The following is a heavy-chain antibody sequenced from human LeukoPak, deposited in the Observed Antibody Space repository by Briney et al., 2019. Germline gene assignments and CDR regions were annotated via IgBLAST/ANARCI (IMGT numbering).Heavy chain of an antibody. V-gene: IGHV4-39*07. CDR2: IYDSGST. CDR1: GGSISSSSYY. D-gene: IGHD3-3*01. J-gene: IGHJ6*03. CDR3: ARVDFWSGYYYNYYYYMDV. Sequence: PSETLSLTCTVSGGSISSSSYYWGWIRQPPGKGLEWIGSIYDSGSTYYNPSLKSRVTISVDTSKNQFSLKLSSVTAADTAVYYCARVDFWSGYYYNYYYYMDVWGKGTTVTLSS.